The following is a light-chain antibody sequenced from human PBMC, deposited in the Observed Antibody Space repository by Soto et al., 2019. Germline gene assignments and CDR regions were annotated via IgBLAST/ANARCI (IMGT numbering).Light chain of an antibody. J-gene: IGLJ2*01. Sequence: QSVLTQPRSVSGSPGQSVTISCTGTSSDVGGYNYVSWYQQHPGKAPKLMIYDVSQRSSGVPDRFSGSKSGNTASLTISGLQAEDEADYYCCSYAGSHFLFGGGTKLTVL. CDR3: CSYAGSHFL. CDR2: DVS. CDR1: SSDVGGYNY. V-gene: IGLV2-11*01.